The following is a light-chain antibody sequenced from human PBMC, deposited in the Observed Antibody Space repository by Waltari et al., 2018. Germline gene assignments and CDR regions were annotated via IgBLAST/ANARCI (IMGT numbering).Light chain of an antibody. V-gene: IGLV2-11*01. CDR3: CSYAGSTSL. Sequence: QSALTQPRSVSGSPGQSVPISCPGPSSYVGAYNHVPWYQQHPGKPPILLIYDVTERPAGVPDRFAGSKSGNTASLTISGLQAEDEADYYCCSYAGSTSLFGGGTQLTVL. J-gene: IGLJ7*01. CDR2: DVT. CDR1: SSYVGAYNH.